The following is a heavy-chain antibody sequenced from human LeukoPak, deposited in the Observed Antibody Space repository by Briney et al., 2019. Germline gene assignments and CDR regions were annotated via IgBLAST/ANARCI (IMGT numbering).Heavy chain of an antibody. CDR3: ATGYCSSTSCYGHFDY. J-gene: IGHJ4*02. CDR1: VDSVSSNSAA. D-gene: IGHD2-2*01. Sequence: SQTLSPTCAISVDSVSSNSAAWNWIRQSPSRGLEWLGRTYYRSKWYNDYAVSVKSRITINPDTSKNQFSLQLNSVTPEDTAVYYCATGYCSSTSCYGHFDYWGQGTLVTVSS. CDR2: TYYRSKWYN. V-gene: IGHV6-1*01.